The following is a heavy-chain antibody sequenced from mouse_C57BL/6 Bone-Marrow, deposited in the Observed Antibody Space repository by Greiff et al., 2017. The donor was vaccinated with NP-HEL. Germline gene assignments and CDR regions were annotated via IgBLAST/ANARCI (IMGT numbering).Heavy chain of an antibody. Sequence: EVHLVESEGGLVQPGSSMKLSCTASGFTFSDYYMAWVRQVPEKGLEWVANINYDGSSTYYLDSLKSRFIISRDNAKNILYLQMSSLKSEDTATYYCARGDYGSSYPYFDYWGQGTTLTVSS. CDR1: GFTFSDYY. V-gene: IGHV5-16*01. D-gene: IGHD1-1*01. J-gene: IGHJ2*01. CDR2: INYDGSST. CDR3: ARGDYGSSYPYFDY.